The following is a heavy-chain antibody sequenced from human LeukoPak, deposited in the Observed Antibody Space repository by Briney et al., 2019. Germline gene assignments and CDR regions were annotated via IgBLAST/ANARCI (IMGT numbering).Heavy chain of an antibody. CDR1: GFTFSTYA. V-gene: IGHV3-30*07. Sequence: GGSLRLSCAASGFTFSTYAMPWVPKAPGKGLKWGAVISYDGSNNYYPDFEKGRFTIARDISKHTLYLQMNSPRAEDTAVYYCGRGAAAGTQHDAFDIWGQGTMVTVSS. J-gene: IGHJ3*02. CDR2: ISYDGSNN. CDR3: GRGAAAGTQHDAFDI. D-gene: IGHD6-13*01.